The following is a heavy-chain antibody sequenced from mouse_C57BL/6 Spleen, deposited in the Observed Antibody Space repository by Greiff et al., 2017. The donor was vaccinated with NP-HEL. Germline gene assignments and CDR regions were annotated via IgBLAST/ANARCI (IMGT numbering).Heavy chain of an antibody. Sequence: QVQLKQSGPGLVQPSQSLSITCTVSGFSLTSYGVHWVRQSPGKGLEWLGVIWSGGGTDYNAAFISRLSISKDNSKSKVFFKMNSLQADDTAIYYCARNLDYYGVYYAMDYWGQGTSVTVSS. D-gene: IGHD1-1*01. CDR1: GFSLTSYG. CDR3: ARNLDYYGVYYAMDY. J-gene: IGHJ4*01. CDR2: IWSGGGT. V-gene: IGHV2-2*01.